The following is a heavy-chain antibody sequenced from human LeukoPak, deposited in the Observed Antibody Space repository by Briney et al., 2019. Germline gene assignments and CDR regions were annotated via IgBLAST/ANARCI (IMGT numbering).Heavy chain of an antibody. CDR3: AKDKRYYYGSGSYPPY. CDR1: GFTFSNSA. CDR2: ISGSGGST. V-gene: IGHV3-23*01. J-gene: IGHJ4*02. D-gene: IGHD3-10*01. Sequence: GGSLRLSCAASGFTFSNSAMSWVRQAPGKGLEWGSAISGSGGSTYYADSVKGRFTISRDNSKNTLYLQMNSPRAEDTAVYYCAKDKRYYYGSGSYPPYWGQGTLVTVSS.